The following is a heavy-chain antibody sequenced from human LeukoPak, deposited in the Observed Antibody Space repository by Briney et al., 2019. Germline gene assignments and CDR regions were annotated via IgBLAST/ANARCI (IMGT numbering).Heavy chain of an antibody. CDR2: INHSGGT. D-gene: IGHD2-15*01. CDR1: GGSFSGYY. V-gene: IGHV4-34*01. J-gene: IGHJ6*03. CDR3: AVRSRGSYYYYYMDV. Sequence: PSETLSLTCAVYGGSFSGYYWSWIRQPPGKVLEWIGEINHSGGTNYNPSLKSRVTISVDTSKNQFSLKLSSVTAADTAVYYCAVRSRGSYYYYYMDVWGKGTTVTVSS.